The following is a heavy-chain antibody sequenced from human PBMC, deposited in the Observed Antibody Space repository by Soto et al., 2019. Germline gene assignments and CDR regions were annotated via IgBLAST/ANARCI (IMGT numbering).Heavy chain of an antibody. CDR1: GGSINSGDYY. Sequence: QVQLQESGPGLVKPSQTLSLTCTVSGGSINSGDYYWNWIRQPPGKGLEWIGYIYFGGNTNYNPSLKSRVTISVDTSKNQSSLKLSAVTAADTAVYFCAKDGFFGRSGYFDYWGQGTLVAVSS. CDR2: IYFGGNT. J-gene: IGHJ4*02. CDR3: AKDGFFGRSGYFDY. D-gene: IGHD3-3*01. V-gene: IGHV4-30-4*01.